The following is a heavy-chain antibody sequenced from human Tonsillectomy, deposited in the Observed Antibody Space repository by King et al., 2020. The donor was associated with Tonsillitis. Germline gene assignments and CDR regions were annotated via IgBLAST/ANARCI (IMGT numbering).Heavy chain of an antibody. V-gene: IGHV3-33*08. J-gene: IGHJ4*02. Sequence: VQLVESGGGVVQPGRSLRLSCAASGFSLSSYDMHWVRQAPGKGPEWVAVIWYDGNNKYYADSVKGRFTISRDVSENTLYRQMNSLRAEDTALYYCVRDPNSSGWLYDFDYWGQGTLVTVSS. CDR2: IWYDGNNK. D-gene: IGHD6-19*01. CDR3: VRDPNSSGWLYDFDY. CDR1: GFSLSSYD.